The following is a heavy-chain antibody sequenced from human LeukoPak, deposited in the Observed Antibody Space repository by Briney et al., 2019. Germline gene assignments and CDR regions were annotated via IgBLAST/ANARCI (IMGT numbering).Heavy chain of an antibody. J-gene: IGHJ4*02. CDR3: ARGRQTFDY. V-gene: IGHV4-59*01. CDR1: GKSISGYY. Sequence: ETLSLTCSVSGKSISGYYWTWIRQLPGKGLEWIGYIYSSGSTSYNPSLKSRVTMSVETSKNQFSLKLTSVTAADTAVYYCARGRQTFDYWGQGTLVTVSS. CDR2: IYSSGST.